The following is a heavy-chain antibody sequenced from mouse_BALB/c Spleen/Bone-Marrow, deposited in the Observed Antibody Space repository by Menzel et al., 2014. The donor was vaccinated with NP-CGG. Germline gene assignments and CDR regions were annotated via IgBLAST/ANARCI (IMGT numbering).Heavy chain of an antibody. CDR1: GFNIKDTY. V-gene: IGHV14-3*02. J-gene: IGHJ1*01. D-gene: IGHD1-1*01. CDR3: ARILILQYWYFDV. CDR2: IDPANGNT. Sequence: VQLQQSGAELVKPGASVKLSCTASGFNIKDTYMHWVKQRPEQGLEWIGRIDPANGNTKYDPKFQGKATITADTSSNTAYLQLSSLTSEDTAVYYCARILILQYWYFDVWGAGTTVTVSS.